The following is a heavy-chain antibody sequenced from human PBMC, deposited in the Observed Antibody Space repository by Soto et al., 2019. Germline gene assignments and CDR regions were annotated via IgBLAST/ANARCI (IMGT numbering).Heavy chain of an antibody. CDR2: INHSGST. CDR1: GGSFSGYY. V-gene: IGHV4-34*01. Sequence: SETLSLTCAVYGGSFSGYYWSWIRQPPGKGLEWIGEINHSGSTNYNPSLKSRVTISVDTSKNQFSLKLSSVTAADTTVYYCARGGRFGELFIDYWGQGTLVTVSS. J-gene: IGHJ4*02. CDR3: ARGGRFGELFIDY. D-gene: IGHD3-10*01.